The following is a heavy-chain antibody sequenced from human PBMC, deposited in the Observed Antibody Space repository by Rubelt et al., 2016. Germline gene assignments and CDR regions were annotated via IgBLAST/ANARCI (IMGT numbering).Heavy chain of an antibody. V-gene: IGHV4-30-4*07. Sequence: GLEWIGYIYYSGSTYYNPSLKSRVTISVDTSKNQFSLKLSSVTAADTAVYYCARIVVVPAATRGSNWFDPWGQGTLVTVSS. CDR3: ARIVVVPAATRGSNWFDP. D-gene: IGHD2-2*01. J-gene: IGHJ5*02. CDR2: IYYSGST.